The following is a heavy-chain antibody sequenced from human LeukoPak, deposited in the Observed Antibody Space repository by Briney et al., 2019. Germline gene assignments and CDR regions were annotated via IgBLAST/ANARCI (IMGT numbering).Heavy chain of an antibody. J-gene: IGHJ4*02. V-gene: IGHV3-23*01. Sequence: PGESLKISCAASGFTFSSYAMSWVRQAPGKGLGWVSAISGSGGSTYYADSVKGRFTISRDNSKNTLYLQTNSLRAEDTAVYYCAKDGYGSGSFDYWGQGTLVTVSS. CDR2: ISGSGGST. D-gene: IGHD3-10*01. CDR3: AKDGYGSGSFDY. CDR1: GFTFSSYA.